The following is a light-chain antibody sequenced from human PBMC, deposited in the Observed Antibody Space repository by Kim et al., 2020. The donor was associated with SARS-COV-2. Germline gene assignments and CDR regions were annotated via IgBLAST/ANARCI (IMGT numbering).Light chain of an antibody. J-gene: IGKJ1*01. Sequence: DIQMTQSPSTLSASVGDRVTITCRASQSISSWLAWYQQKPGKAPKLLISKASSLESGVPSRFSGSASGADSTLTISSLQPDDFATYYCQQYSSYPWTFGQGTKVDIK. CDR2: KAS. CDR3: QQYSSYPWT. V-gene: IGKV1-5*03. CDR1: QSISSW.